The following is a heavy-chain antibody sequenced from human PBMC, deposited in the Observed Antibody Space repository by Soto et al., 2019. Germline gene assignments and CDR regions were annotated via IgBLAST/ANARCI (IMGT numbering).Heavy chain of an antibody. CDR2: IYVTGAV. J-gene: IGHJ5*02. D-gene: IGHD2-21*01. CDR3: ARLRIATNNYKWFDP. Sequence: SETLSLTCSVSGAALNRGNYYWSWIRQVPGKGLEWIGHIYVTGAVDYNPSLRDRITISQDTSERQFSLNLRLVTAADTAVYYCARLRIATNNYKWFDPWGQGTLVTVS. CDR1: GAALNRGNYY. V-gene: IGHV4-31*03.